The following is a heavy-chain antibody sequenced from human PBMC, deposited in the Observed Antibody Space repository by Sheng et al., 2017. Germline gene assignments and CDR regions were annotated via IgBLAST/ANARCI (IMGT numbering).Heavy chain of an antibody. CDR1: GFTLSNYG. D-gene: IGHD3-10*01. Sequence: ESGGGVVQPGRSLRLSCAASGFTLSNYGMHWVRQAPGEGLEWVAVISYDGSSEHYADSVRGRFTISRDNSKSTVYLQMNSLNAEDTAVYYCAKEGYYGSGSFGDYWGQGTLVTVSS. V-gene: IGHV3-30*18. CDR2: ISYDGSSE. CDR3: AKEGYYGSGSFGDY. J-gene: IGHJ4*02.